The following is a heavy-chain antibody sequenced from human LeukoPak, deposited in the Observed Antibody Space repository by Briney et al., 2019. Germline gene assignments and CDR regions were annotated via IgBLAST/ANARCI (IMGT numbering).Heavy chain of an antibody. D-gene: IGHD3-10*01. J-gene: IGHJ4*02. V-gene: IGHV3-30*02. CDR3: AKDRGHYGSGSFLFDY. CDR1: GFTFSSYG. CDR2: IRYDGSNK. Sequence: GGSLRLSCAASGFTFSSYGMHWVRQAPGKGLEWVAFIRYDGSNKYYADSVKGRFTISRDNSKNTLYLQMNSLRAEDTAVYYCAKDRGHYGSGSFLFDYWGQGTLVTVSS.